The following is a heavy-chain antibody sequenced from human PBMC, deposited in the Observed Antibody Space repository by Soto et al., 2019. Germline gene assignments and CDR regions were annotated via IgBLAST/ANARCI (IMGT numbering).Heavy chain of an antibody. Sequence: ASVKVSCKAFGYTFTSYGISWVRQAPGQGLEWMGWISAYNGNTNYAQKLQGRVTMTTDTSTSTAYMELRSLRSDDTAVYYCARYQDFNFGVVTKSPMDVWGQGTTVTVSS. J-gene: IGHJ6*02. CDR1: GYTFTSYG. CDR3: ARYQDFNFGVVTKSPMDV. CDR2: ISAYNGNT. V-gene: IGHV1-18*04. D-gene: IGHD3-3*01.